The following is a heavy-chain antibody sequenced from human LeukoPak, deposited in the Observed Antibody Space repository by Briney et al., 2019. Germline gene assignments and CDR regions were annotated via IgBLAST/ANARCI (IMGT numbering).Heavy chain of an antibody. D-gene: IGHD3-22*01. CDR2: ISSSGSAI. CDR1: GFSFSDYY. Sequence: GGSLRLSCAASGFSFSDYYMSWIRQTPGKGLEWVSYISSSGSAIFYADSVKGRFIISRDNTKNSLYLQMNSLRAEDTAVYYCARDGPLTPPSYYYDSSGYPEYYFDYWGQGTLVTVSS. J-gene: IGHJ4*02. V-gene: IGHV3-11*04. CDR3: ARDGPLTPPSYYYDSSGYPEYYFDY.